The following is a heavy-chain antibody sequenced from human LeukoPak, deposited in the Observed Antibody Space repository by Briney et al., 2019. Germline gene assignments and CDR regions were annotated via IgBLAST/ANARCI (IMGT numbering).Heavy chain of an antibody. Sequence: GGSLRLSCEASGFIFSSYGMHWVRQAPGKGLEWVAVIWYDGSNKYYADSVKGRFTISRDNSKNTLYLQMNSLRAEDTAVYYCARDKWRENYDSSGYYDYWGQGTLVTVSS. J-gene: IGHJ4*02. D-gene: IGHD3-22*01. CDR2: IWYDGSNK. CDR3: ARDKWRENYDSSGYYDY. CDR1: GFIFSSYG. V-gene: IGHV3-33*01.